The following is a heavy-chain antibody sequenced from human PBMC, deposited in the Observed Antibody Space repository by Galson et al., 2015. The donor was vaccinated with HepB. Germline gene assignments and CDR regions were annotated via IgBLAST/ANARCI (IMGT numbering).Heavy chain of an antibody. CDR1: GYTFTSYA. D-gene: IGHD6-13*01. Sequence: SVKVSCKASGYTFTSYAMNWVRQAPGQGLEWMGWINTNTGNPTYAQGFTGRFVFSLDTSVSTAYLQISSLKAEDTAVYYCARGPYSSSWYPGYYYYGMDVWGQGTTVTVSS. V-gene: IGHV7-4-1*02. J-gene: IGHJ6*02. CDR2: INTNTGNP. CDR3: ARGPYSSSWYPGYYYYGMDV.